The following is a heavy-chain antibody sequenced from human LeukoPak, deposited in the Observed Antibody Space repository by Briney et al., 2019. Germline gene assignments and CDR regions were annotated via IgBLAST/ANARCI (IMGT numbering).Heavy chain of an antibody. Sequence: GGSLRLSCAASGFTFSIHGMDWVRQAPEVGLEWVSGVSPSVDITYYADSVKGRFAISRDNSRNTVYFQLNSLRADDTAVYYCAKDIDWGRFDVWGRGTLVTVSS. CDR1: GFTFSIHG. CDR3: AKDIDWGRFDV. J-gene: IGHJ2*01. V-gene: IGHV3-23*01. CDR2: VSPSVDIT. D-gene: IGHD7-27*01.